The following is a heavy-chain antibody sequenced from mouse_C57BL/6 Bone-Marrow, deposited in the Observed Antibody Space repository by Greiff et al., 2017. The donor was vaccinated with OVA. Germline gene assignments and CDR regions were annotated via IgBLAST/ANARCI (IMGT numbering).Heavy chain of an antibody. Sequence: QVQLKQPGAELVRPGTSVKLSCKASGYTFTSYWMHWVKQRPGQGLEWIGVIDPSDSYTNYNQKFKGKATLTVDTSSSTAYMQLSSLTSEDSAVYYCAAIYYDYDYYFDYWGQGTTLTVSS. D-gene: IGHD2-4*01. CDR2: IDPSDSYT. CDR1: GYTFTSYW. CDR3: AAIYYDYDYYFDY. V-gene: IGHV1-59*01. J-gene: IGHJ2*01.